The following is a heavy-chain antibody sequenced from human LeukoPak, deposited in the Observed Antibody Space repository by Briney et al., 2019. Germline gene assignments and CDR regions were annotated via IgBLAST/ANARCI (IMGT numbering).Heavy chain of an antibody. V-gene: IGHV4-34*01. CDR2: INHSGST. J-gene: IGHJ4*02. CDR1: GGSFSGYY. D-gene: IGHD5-12*01. CDR3: ARRGMAEMATTYYFDY. Sequence: SSETLSLTCAVYGGSFSGYYWSWIRQPPGKGLEWIGEINHSGSTNYNPSLKSRVTISVDTSKNQFSLKLSSVTAADTAVYYCARRGMAEMATTYYFDYWGQGTLVTVSS.